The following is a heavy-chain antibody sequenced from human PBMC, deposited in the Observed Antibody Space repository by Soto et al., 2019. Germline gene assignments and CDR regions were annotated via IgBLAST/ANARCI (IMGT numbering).Heavy chain of an antibody. CDR2: IYYSGST. CDR1: GGSISSGDYY. Sequence: LSLTCTVSGGSISSGDYYWSWIRQPPGKGLEWIGYIYYSGSTYYNPSLKSRVTISVDTSKNQFSLKLSSVTAADTAVYYCARGSIKFVGYYDSSGVYYFDYWGQGTLVTVSS. V-gene: IGHV4-30-4*01. J-gene: IGHJ4*02. CDR3: ARGSIKFVGYYDSSGVYYFDY. D-gene: IGHD3-22*01.